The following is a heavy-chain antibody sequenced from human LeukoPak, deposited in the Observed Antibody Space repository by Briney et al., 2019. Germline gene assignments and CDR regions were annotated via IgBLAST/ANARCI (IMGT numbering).Heavy chain of an antibody. CDR3: ARGQACSSTSCYGFDY. J-gene: IGHJ4*02. Sequence: GGSLSLSCAASGFTFSSYSMNWVRQAPGKGPEWVSYISSSSSTIYYADSVKGRFTISRDNAKNSLYLQMNSLRAEDTAVYYCARGQACSSTSCYGFDYSGQGTLVTVSS. CDR1: GFTFSSYS. V-gene: IGHV3-48*01. CDR2: ISSSSSTI. D-gene: IGHD2-2*01.